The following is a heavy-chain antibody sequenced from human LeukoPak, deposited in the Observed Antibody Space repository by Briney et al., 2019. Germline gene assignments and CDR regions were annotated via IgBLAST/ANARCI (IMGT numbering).Heavy chain of an antibody. V-gene: IGHV3-23*01. CDR3: AKGRQESTVATPEAD. CDR2: ITGSGGNT. Sequence: GGSLRLSCAASGFIFDNFAMSWVRQAPGKGLEWVSTITGSGGNTYYADSVKGRFTISRDNSKNTLFLQMSDLRAEDTAVYYCAKGRQESTVATPEADWGQGTLVTVSS. CDR1: GFIFDNFA. J-gene: IGHJ4*02. D-gene: IGHD4-23*01.